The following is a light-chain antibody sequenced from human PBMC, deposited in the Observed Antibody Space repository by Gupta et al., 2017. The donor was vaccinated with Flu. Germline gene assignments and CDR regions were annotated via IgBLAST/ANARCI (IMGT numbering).Light chain of an antibody. CDR2: ANT. J-gene: IGLJ1*01. Sequence: SSNIGAGFDVHWYQQLPGTAPKLLIYANTNRPSGVPDRISGSKSGTSASLAITGLQDEDEADYYCQSYDSSLSGYVFGTGTKVTVL. CDR3: QSYDSSLSGYV. V-gene: IGLV1-40*01. CDR1: SSNIGAGFD.